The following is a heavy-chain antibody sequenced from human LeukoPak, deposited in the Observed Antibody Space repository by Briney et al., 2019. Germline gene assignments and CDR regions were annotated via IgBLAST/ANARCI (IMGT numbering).Heavy chain of an antibody. J-gene: IGHJ4*02. CDR2: ISSSSSYI. D-gene: IGHD5-18*01. Sequence: GGSLRLSCAASGFTFSSYSMNWVRQAPGKGLEWVSSISSSSSYIYYADSVKGRFTISRDNAKNSLYLQMNSLRAGDTAVYYCARVFQRGYSYGPPFDYWGQGTLVTVSS. CDR1: GFTFSSYS. CDR3: ARVFQRGYSYGPPFDY. V-gene: IGHV3-21*01.